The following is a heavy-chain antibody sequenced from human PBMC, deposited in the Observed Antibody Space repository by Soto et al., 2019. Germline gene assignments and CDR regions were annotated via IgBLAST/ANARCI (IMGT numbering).Heavy chain of an antibody. CDR1: VFSLINARMG. CDR2: IFSNDEK. J-gene: IGHJ6*02. D-gene: IGHD4-17*01. CDR3: ARSYGDHTSYGMDV. Sequence: SGPTLVNPTETLTLTCTISVFSLINARMGVSCIRQPPGKALEWLAHIFSNDEKSYSTSLKSRLTISKDTSKSQVVLTMTNMDPVDTATYYCARSYGDHTSYGMDVWGQGTTVTVSS. V-gene: IGHV2-26*03.